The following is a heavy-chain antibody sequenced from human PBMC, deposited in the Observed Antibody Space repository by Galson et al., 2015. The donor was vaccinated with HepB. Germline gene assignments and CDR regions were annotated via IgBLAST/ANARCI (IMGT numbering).Heavy chain of an antibody. CDR3: AKAYSSGSFRFVDY. D-gene: IGHD6-19*01. CDR2: ISGGDFST. J-gene: IGHJ4*02. V-gene: IGHV3-23*01. Sequence: SLRLSCAASGFTFSNYAMTWVRQAPGKGLEWVSSISGGDFSTYYADFVKGRFTISRDNSKNTLYLQMNSLRAEDTALYYCAKAYSSGSFRFVDYWGQGTLVTVSS. CDR1: GFTFSNYA.